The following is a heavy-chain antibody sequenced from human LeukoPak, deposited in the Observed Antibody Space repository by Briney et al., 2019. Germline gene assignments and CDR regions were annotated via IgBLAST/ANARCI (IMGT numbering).Heavy chain of an antibody. V-gene: IGHV3-30*19. CDR2: ISYDGSNK. CDR1: GFTFSSYG. D-gene: IGHD6-19*01. Sequence: GGSLRLSCAASGFTFSSYGMHWVRQAPGKGLEWVAVISYDGSNKYYADSVKGRFTISRDNSKNTLYLQMNSLRAEDTAVYYCARVAVAGFVYYYYYMDVWGKGTTVTVSS. J-gene: IGHJ6*03. CDR3: ARVAVAGFVYYYYYMDV.